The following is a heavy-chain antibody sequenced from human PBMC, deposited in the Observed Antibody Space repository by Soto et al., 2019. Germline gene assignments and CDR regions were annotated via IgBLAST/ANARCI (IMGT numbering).Heavy chain of an antibody. CDR3: ARAIDD. CDR2: ISSSSSTM. V-gene: IGHV3-48*01. J-gene: IGHJ4*02. Sequence: EVQLVESGGGLVQPGGSLRLSCAASGFTFSSYSMNWVRQAPGKGLEWVSYISSSSSTMYYADSVKGRFTISRDNAKNSLYLQMTGVSAEDTAVYYCARAIDDWGQGTLVTVSS. CDR1: GFTFSSYS.